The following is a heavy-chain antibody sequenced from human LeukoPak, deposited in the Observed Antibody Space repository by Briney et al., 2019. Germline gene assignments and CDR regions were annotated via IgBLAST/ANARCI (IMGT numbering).Heavy chain of an antibody. Sequence: GESPKISRRSPGYSFTSHWIGRVRQRPGKGLEWMGINYPGESDNRYSPSFQGQVTISAEKSISTADLQWSSLKASDTAMYYCARKGGGVDYWGQATLVTVSS. CDR2: NYPGESDN. D-gene: IGHD3-10*01. V-gene: IGHV5-51*01. CDR3: ARKGGGVDY. CDR1: GYSFTSHW. J-gene: IGHJ4*02.